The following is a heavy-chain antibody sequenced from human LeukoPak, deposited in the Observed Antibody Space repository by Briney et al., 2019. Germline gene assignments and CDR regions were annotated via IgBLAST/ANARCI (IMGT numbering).Heavy chain of an antibody. CDR3: AKEYSSGWYYFDY. V-gene: IGHV3-30*18. CDR1: GFTFSSYG. Sequence: PGGSLRLSCAASGFTFSSYGMHWVRQAPGKGLEWAAVISYDGSNKYYADSVKGRFTISRDNSKNTLYLQMNSLRAEDTAVYYCAKEYSSGWYYFDYWGQGTLVTVSS. CDR2: ISYDGSNK. J-gene: IGHJ4*02. D-gene: IGHD6-19*01.